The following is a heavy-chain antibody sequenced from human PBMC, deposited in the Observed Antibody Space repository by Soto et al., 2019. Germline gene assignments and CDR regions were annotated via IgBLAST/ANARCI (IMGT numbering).Heavy chain of an antibody. CDR1: GYTLTELS. D-gene: IGHD3-9*01. V-gene: IGHV1-24*01. CDR3: ATARVLRYFDWSHPGFDY. CDR2: FDPEDGET. Sequence: KVSCKVSGYTLTELSMHWVRQAPGKGLEWMGGFDPEDGETIYAQKFQGRVTMTEDTSTDTAYMELSSLRSEDTAVYYCATARVLRYFDWSHPGFDYWGQGTLVTVSS. J-gene: IGHJ4*02.